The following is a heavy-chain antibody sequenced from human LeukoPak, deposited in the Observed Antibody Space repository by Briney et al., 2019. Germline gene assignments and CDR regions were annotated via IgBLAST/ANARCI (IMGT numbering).Heavy chain of an antibody. D-gene: IGHD3-10*01. CDR2: ISAYNGNT. V-gene: IGHV1-18*01. CDR3: ARSGRRGRWFAASYYFDY. Sequence: ASVKVSCKASVYTFTSYGISWVRQAPGQGLEWMGWISAYNGNTNYAPKLQGRVTMTTDTSTSTAYMELRSLRSDDTAVYYCARSGRRGRWFAASYYFDYWGQGTLVTVSS. CDR1: VYTFTSYG. J-gene: IGHJ4*02.